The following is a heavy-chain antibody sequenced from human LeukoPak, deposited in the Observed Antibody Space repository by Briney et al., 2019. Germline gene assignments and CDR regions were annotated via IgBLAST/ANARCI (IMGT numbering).Heavy chain of an antibody. Sequence: SVKVSCKASGGTFSSYTISWVRQAPGQGLEWMGRIIPILGIANYAQKFQGRVTITADKSTGTAYMELSSLRSEDTAVYYCARDELGRDGYNRDRGQGTLVTVSS. CDR2: IIPILGIA. D-gene: IGHD5-24*01. CDR3: ARDELGRDGYNRD. V-gene: IGHV1-69*04. J-gene: IGHJ4*02. CDR1: GGTFSSYT.